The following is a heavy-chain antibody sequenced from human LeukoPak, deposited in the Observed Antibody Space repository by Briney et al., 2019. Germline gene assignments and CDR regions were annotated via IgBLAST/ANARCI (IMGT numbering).Heavy chain of an antibody. J-gene: IGHJ6*03. V-gene: IGHV4-39*01. CDR3: ARHKDYYYSYMDV. CDR2: FYYSGST. CDR1: GGSISSTSYY. Sequence: SETLSLTCTVSGGSISSTSYYWGWIRQPPGKGLEWIGNFYYSGSTYYNPSLKSRVTISVDTSKNQFSLKLSSVTAADTAVYYCARHKDYYYSYMDVWGKGTTVTISS.